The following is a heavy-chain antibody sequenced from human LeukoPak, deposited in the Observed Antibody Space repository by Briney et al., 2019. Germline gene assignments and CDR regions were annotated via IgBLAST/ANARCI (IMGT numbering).Heavy chain of an antibody. CDR1: GGTFSSYA. J-gene: IGHJ5*02. CDR2: IIPIFGTA. V-gene: IGHV1-69*05. Sequence: GASVKVSCKASGGTFSSYAISWVRQAPGQGLEWMGGIIPIFGTANYAQKFQGRVTMTTDESTSTAYMELSSLRSEDTAVYYCASRIGYCSSTSCPDWFDPWGQGTLVTVSS. CDR3: ASRIGYCSSTSCPDWFDP. D-gene: IGHD2-2*01.